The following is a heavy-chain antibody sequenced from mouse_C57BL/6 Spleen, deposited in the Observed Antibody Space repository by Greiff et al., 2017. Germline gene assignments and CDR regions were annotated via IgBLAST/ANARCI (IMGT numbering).Heavy chain of an antibody. CDR2: IDPSDSET. Sequence: QVQLQQPGAELVRPGSSVKLSCKASGYTFTSYWMHWVQQRPIQGLEWIGNIDPSDSETHYNQKFKDKATLTVDKSSSTAYMQLSSLTSEDSAVYYCARNYYGSSSFAYWGQGTLVTVSA. CDR3: ARNYYGSSSFAY. V-gene: IGHV1-52*01. CDR1: GYTFTSYW. J-gene: IGHJ3*01. D-gene: IGHD1-1*01.